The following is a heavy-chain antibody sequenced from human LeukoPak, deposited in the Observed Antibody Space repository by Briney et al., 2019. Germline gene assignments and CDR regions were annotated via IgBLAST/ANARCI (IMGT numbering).Heavy chain of an antibody. CDR2: ISYDGSNK. D-gene: IGHD4-17*01. Sequence: GGSLRLSCAASGFTFSSYGMHWVRQAPGKGLEWVAVISYDGSNKYYADSVKGRFTISRDDAKNSLYLQMNSLRAEDTAVYYCATDYGDCWGQGTLVTVSS. CDR1: GFTFSSYG. J-gene: IGHJ4*02. V-gene: IGHV3-30*03. CDR3: ATDYGDC.